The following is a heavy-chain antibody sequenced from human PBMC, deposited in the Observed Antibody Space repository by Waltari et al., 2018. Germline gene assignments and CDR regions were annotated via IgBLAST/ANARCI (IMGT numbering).Heavy chain of an antibody. CDR2: IWFDGSDK. J-gene: IGHJ5*02. CDR3: AKVVTNWFDP. CDR1: GFTFSTVG. V-gene: IGHV3-30*02. D-gene: IGHD2-21*02. Sequence: QVNLVESGGGVVQPGGSLRLCCATSGFTFSTVGMHWVRQAPGKGLEWVALIWFDGSDKFYADSVRGRFTISRDNSARTLYLDMDSLRLDDTAMYYCAKVVTNWFDPWGQGALVTVSS.